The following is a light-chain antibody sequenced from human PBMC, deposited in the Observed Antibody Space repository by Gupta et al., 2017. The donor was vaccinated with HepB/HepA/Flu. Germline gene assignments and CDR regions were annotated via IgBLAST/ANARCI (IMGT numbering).Light chain of an antibody. V-gene: IGKV4-1*01. CDR2: WAS. CDR1: QSVLYSFSSKIY. CDR3: QQYYSPFFT. Sequence: DIVMTQAPDSLAVSLAERATISCKSSQSVLYSFSSKIYLPCYQQKPGHPPKLLIYWASTRGPGVPDRFSGCGTETDFTLTIRSLQAEDVAFYYCQQYYSPFFTFGPGTKVDIK. J-gene: IGKJ3*01.